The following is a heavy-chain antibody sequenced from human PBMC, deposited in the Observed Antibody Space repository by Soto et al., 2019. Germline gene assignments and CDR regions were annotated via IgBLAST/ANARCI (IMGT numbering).Heavy chain of an antibody. V-gene: IGHV3-9*01. J-gene: IGHJ6*02. D-gene: IGHD2-15*01. Sequence: EVQLVESGGGLVQPDRSLRLSCAASGFTFDDYAMHWVRQAPGKGLEWVSGISWNSGSIGYADSVKGRFTISRDNAKNSLYLQMNSLRAEDTALYYCAKGHCSGGSCYDYYYGMDVWGQGTTVTVSS. CDR3: AKGHCSGGSCYDYYYGMDV. CDR2: ISWNSGSI. CDR1: GFTFDDYA.